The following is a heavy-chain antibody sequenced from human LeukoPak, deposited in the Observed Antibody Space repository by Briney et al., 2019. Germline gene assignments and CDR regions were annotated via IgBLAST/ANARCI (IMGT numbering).Heavy chain of an antibody. CDR2: ISSSGSNI. Sequence: GGSLRLSSAASGFTLSDYYMSWIRQAPGKGLEWVSYISSSGSNIYYADSVKGRFTISRDNATNSPYLQMNSLRAEDTAVYYCARETRVPAAINFDYWGQGTLVTVSS. D-gene: IGHD2-2*01. V-gene: IGHV3-11*01. CDR3: ARETRVPAAINFDY. J-gene: IGHJ4*02. CDR1: GFTLSDYY.